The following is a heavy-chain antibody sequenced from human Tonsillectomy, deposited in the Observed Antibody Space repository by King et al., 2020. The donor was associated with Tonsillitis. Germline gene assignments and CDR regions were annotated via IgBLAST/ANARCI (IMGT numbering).Heavy chain of an antibody. J-gene: IGHJ3*02. Sequence: QLVQSGSELKKPGASVKVSCKASGYTFTSYPMNWVRQAPGQGLEWMGWINTNTGNPTYAQGFTGRFVFSLDTSVSTTYLQISSLQAEDTAVYFCPREGGGSYFSAGEDDVFDIWGQGTMVTVSS. CDR1: GYTFTSYP. CDR3: PREGGGSYFSAGEDDVFDI. D-gene: IGHD1-26*01. CDR2: INTNTGNP. V-gene: IGHV7-4-1*02.